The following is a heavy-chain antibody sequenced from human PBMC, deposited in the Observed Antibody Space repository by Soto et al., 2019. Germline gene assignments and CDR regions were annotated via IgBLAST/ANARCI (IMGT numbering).Heavy chain of an antibody. J-gene: IGHJ3*02. CDR3: ARDLSYCSGGSCYSENDAFDI. CDR2: MNPNSGNT. Sequence: ASVKVSCKASGYTFTSYDINWVRQATGQGLEWMGWMNPNSGNTGYAQKFQGRVTMTRNTSISTAYMELSSLRSEDTAVYYCARDLSYCSGGSCYSENDAFDIWGQGTMVTVSS. D-gene: IGHD2-15*01. CDR1: GYTFTSYD. V-gene: IGHV1-8*01.